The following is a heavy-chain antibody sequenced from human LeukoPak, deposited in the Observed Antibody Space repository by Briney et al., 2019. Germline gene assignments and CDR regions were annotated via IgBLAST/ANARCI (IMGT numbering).Heavy chain of an antibody. J-gene: IGHJ3*02. CDR3: ARVNYDILTGYYIPHAFDI. CDR2: ITAYNGNT. D-gene: IGHD3-9*01. CDR1: GYSFITYG. V-gene: IGHV1-18*01. Sequence: ASVKVSCKTSGYSFITYGISWVRQAPGQGLEWMGWITAYNGNTKSAQKLQDRVTMTTDTSTSIAYMELRSLRSDDTAVYYCARVNYDILTGYYIPHAFDIWGQGTMVTVSS.